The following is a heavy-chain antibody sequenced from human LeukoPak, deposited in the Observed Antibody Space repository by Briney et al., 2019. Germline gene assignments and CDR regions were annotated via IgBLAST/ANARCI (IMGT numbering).Heavy chain of an antibody. J-gene: IGHJ4*02. CDR3: AKDRPIVVVPAAISY. CDR2: ISGSGSST. CDR1: GFTFSSYA. D-gene: IGHD2-2*01. Sequence: GGSLRLSCAASGFTFSSYAMSWVRQAPGKGLEWVSAISGSGSSTYYADSVKGRFTISRDNSKNTLYQQMNSLRAEDTAVYYCAKDRPIVVVPAAISYWGQGTLVTVSS. V-gene: IGHV3-23*01.